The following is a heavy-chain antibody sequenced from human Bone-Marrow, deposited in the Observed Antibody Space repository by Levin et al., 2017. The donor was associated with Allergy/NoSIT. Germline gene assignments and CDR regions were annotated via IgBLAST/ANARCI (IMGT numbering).Heavy chain of an antibody. V-gene: IGHV3-11*01. CDR2: ISSGGDS. CDR3: ARAGYHSP. J-gene: IGHJ6*02. D-gene: IGHD3-22*01. Sequence: GGSLRLSCAASGFTFKDYYMSWIRQAPGKGLEYVAYISSGGDSFYAESVKGRFTISRDNADKSLFLQMTRLRVDDTAVYYCARAGYHSPWGQGTTVTVS. CDR1: GFTFKDYY.